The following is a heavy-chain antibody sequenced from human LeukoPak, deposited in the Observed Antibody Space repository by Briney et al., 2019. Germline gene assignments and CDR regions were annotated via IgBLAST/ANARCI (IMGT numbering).Heavy chain of an antibody. CDR3: ARHAQGYGTMVRGISRWYFDL. CDR2: IYYSGST. V-gene: IGHV4-39*01. J-gene: IGHJ2*01. Sequence: SETLSLTCTVSGGSISSSSYYWGWIRQPPGKGLEWIGSIYYSGSTYYNPSLKSRVTISVDTSKNQFSLKLSSVTAADTAVYYCARHAQGYGTMVRGISRWYFDLWGRGTLVTVSS. CDR1: GGSISSSSYY. D-gene: IGHD3-10*01.